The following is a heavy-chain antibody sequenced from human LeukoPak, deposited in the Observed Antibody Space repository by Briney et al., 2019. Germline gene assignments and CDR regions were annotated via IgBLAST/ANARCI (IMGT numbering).Heavy chain of an antibody. CDR2: ISYDGSNK. V-gene: IGHV3-30*04. CDR3: ARVCAVAGGFDY. CDR1: GFTFSSYA. J-gene: IGHJ4*02. Sequence: GGSLRLSCAASGFTFSSYAMHWVRQAPGKGLEWVAVISYDGSNKYYADSVKGRFTISRDNSKNTLYLQMNSLRAEDTAVYYCARVCAVAGGFDYWGQGTLVTVSS. D-gene: IGHD6-19*01.